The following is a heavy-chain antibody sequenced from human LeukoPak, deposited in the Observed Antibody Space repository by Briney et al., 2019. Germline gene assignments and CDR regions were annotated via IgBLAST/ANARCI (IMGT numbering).Heavy chain of an antibody. CDR1: GFTFDDYA. CDR3: AREGPPSY. J-gene: IGHJ4*02. V-gene: IGHV3-66*01. CDR2: LYSGGTT. Sequence: GGSLRLSCAASGFTFDDYAMHWVRQAPGKGLEWVSVLYSGGTTYYADSVKGRFTISRDNSKNTLYLQMNSLRAEDTAVYYCAREGPPSYWGQGTLVTVSS.